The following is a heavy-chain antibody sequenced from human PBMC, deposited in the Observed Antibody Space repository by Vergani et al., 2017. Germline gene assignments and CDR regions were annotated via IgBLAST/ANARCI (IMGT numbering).Heavy chain of an antibody. CDR3: ARGRGDNWYFDL. CDR1: GDSISSNNC. J-gene: IGHJ2*01. V-gene: IGHV4-4*03. CDR2: INHSGST. D-gene: IGHD3-10*01. Sequence: QVQLQESGPGLVKPPGTLSLTCAVSGDSISSNNCWTWVRQPPGKGLEWIGEINHSGSTNYNPSLKSRVTISVDTSKSQFSLKLSSVTAADTAVYYCARGRGDNWYFDLWGRGTLVTVSS.